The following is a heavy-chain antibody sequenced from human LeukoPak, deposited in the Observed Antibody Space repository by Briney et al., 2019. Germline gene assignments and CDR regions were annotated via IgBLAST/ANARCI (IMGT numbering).Heavy chain of an antibody. Sequence: ASVKVSCKAFGYTFTSNYMHWVRQAPGQGPEWMGVISPSGGSTTYAQKFQGRVTLTRDMSTSTDYLELSSLRSEDTAVYYCARGGGMGHYYYYMDVWGKGTTVTISS. J-gene: IGHJ6*03. D-gene: IGHD5-24*01. V-gene: IGHV1-46*01. CDR2: ISPSGGST. CDR1: GYTFTSNY. CDR3: ARGGGMGHYYYYMDV.